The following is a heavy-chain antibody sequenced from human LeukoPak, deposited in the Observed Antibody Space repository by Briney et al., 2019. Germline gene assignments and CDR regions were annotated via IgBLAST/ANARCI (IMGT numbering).Heavy chain of an antibody. Sequence: SETLSLTCTVSGGSISSGGYYWSWIRQHPGKGLEWIGYSYYSGSTYYNPSLKSRVTISVDTSKNQFSLKLSSVTAADTAVYYCARGSITMVRGVEYYFDYWGQGTLVTVSS. J-gene: IGHJ4*02. D-gene: IGHD3-10*01. CDR2: SYYSGST. V-gene: IGHV4-31*03. CDR1: GGSISSGGYY. CDR3: ARGSITMVRGVEYYFDY.